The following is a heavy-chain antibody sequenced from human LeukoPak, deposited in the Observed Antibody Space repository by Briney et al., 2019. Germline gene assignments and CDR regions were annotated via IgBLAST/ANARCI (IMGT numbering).Heavy chain of an antibody. CDR2: IYHSGST. V-gene: IGHV4-38-2*02. CDR1: GYSISSGYY. Sequence: SETLSLTCTVSGYSISSGYYWGWIRQPPGKGLEWVGSIYHSGSTYYNPSLKSRVTISVDTSKNQFSLKLSSVTAADTAVYYCARGHYLSGSYNWFDPWGQGTLVTVSS. D-gene: IGHD3-10*01. J-gene: IGHJ5*02. CDR3: ARGHYLSGSYNWFDP.